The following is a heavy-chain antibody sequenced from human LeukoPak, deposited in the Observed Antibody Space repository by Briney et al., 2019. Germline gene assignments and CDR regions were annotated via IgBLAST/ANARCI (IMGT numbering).Heavy chain of an antibody. D-gene: IGHD1-26*01. CDR2: ISSTSSHI. Sequence: GESLKISCAASGFTFSTYTMNWVRQAPGKGLAWVSSISSTSSHISYADSVQGRFTISRDNAKNSLYLQMNSLRDEDTAVYYCARSRGLDVWGQGTTVTVSS. V-gene: IGHV3-21*01. J-gene: IGHJ6*02. CDR3: ARSRGLDV. CDR1: GFTFSTYT.